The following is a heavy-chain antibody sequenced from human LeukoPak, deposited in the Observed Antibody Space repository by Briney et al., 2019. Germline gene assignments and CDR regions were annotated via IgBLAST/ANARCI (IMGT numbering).Heavy chain of an antibody. D-gene: IGHD2-21*02. CDR2: IFYSGSS. V-gene: IGHV4-59*01. CDR3: ARGSRVVTAFGVDY. J-gene: IGHJ4*02. Sequence: SETLSLTCTVSGASISSYYWSWIRQPPGKGLEWIGYIFYSGSSNYNPSLKSRVTISVDTSKNQFSLQLSSVTAADTAVYYCARGSRVVTAFGVDYWGQGTLSPSPQ. CDR1: GASISSYY.